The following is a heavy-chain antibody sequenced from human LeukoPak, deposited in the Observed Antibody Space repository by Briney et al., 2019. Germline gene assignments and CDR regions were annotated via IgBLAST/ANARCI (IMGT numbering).Heavy chain of an antibody. J-gene: IGHJ4*02. V-gene: IGHV4-34*01. CDR1: GGSFSGYY. CDR3: ARLIQYYGSGSYYNREY. D-gene: IGHD3-10*01. CDR2: INHSGST. Sequence: SETLSLTCAVYGGSFSGYYWSWIRQPPGKGLEWIGEINHSGSTNYNPSLKSRVTISVGTSKNQFSLKLSSVTAADTAVYYCARLIQYYGSGSYYNREYWGQGTLVTVSS.